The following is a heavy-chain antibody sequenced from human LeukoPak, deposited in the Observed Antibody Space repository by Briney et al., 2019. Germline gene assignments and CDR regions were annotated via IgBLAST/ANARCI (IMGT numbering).Heavy chain of an antibody. D-gene: IGHD2-15*01. CDR2: INHSGST. CDR1: GGSFSGYY. CDR3: ASPGGRMGYFDY. J-gene: IGHJ4*02. Sequence: SETLSLTCAVYGGSFSGYYWSWIRQPPGKGLEWIGEINHSGSTNYNPSLKSRVTISVDTSKNQFSLKLSSVTAADTAVYYCASPGGRMGYFDYWGQGTLVTVSS. V-gene: IGHV4-34*01.